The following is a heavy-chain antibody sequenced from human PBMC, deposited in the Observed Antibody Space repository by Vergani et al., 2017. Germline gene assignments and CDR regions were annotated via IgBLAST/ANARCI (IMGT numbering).Heavy chain of an antibody. CDR3: ARVGMSPAEIDPRKAFHV. D-gene: IGHD1-14*01. CDR1: GYSISSGYF. Sequence: QVQLQESGPRLVKPSETLSLICSVSGYSISSGYFWGWIRQSPGKGLEWLGTIDRTGRTHLSPSLKSRLTISVDTTKNQFSLRLTSATAADTAVYFFARVGMSPAEIDPRKAFHVWGQGTRVSV. J-gene: IGHJ3*01. CDR2: IDRTGRT. V-gene: IGHV4-38-2*02.